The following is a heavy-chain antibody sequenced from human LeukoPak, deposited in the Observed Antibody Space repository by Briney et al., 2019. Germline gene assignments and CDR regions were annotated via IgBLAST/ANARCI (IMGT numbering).Heavy chain of an antibody. CDR2: INPSGGST. J-gene: IGHJ5*02. D-gene: IGHD2-2*01. Sequence: ASVKVSCKASGYTFTSYYMHWVRQAPGQGLEWMGIINPSGGSTSYAQKFQGRVTMTRDTSTSTVYMELSSLRSEDTAVYYCARAAAGGYCSSTSCYYWFDPWGQGTLVTVSS. CDR1: GYTFTSYY. V-gene: IGHV1-46*01. CDR3: ARAAAGGYCSSTSCYYWFDP.